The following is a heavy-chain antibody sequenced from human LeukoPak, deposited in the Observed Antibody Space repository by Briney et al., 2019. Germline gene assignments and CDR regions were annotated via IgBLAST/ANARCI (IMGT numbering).Heavy chain of an antibody. D-gene: IGHD3-10*01. CDR2: ISGSGGST. CDR1: GFTFSSYA. V-gene: IGHV3-23*01. Sequence: GGSLRLSCAASGFTFSSYAMSWVRQAPGKGLEWVSAISGSGGSTYYADSVKGRFTISRDNSKNTLYLQMNSLRAEDTAVHYCAKDLWFGELMMSPFDYWGQGTLVTVSS. J-gene: IGHJ4*02. CDR3: AKDLWFGELMMSPFDY.